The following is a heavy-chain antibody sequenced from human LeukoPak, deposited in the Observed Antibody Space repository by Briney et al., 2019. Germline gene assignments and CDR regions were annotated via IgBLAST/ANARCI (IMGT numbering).Heavy chain of an antibody. D-gene: IGHD2-21*02. V-gene: IGHV3-30-3*01. J-gene: IGHJ4*02. Sequence: PGGSLRLSCAASGFTFSSYAMHWVRQAPGKGLEWVAVMSYDGGNKYYADSVKGRFTISRDNSKNTLYLQMNSLRAEDTAVYYCARDLTATSPYYFDYWGQGTLVTVSS. CDR2: MSYDGGNK. CDR1: GFTFSSYA. CDR3: ARDLTATSPYYFDY.